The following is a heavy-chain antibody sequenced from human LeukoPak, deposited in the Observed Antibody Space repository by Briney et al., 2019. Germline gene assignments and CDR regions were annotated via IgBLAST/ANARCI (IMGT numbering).Heavy chain of an antibody. CDR2: ISSGSQII. CDR3: ARNPADIGDY. J-gene: IGHJ4*02. Sequence: GGSLRLSCAASGCTFSTYNMNWVRQAPGKGLEWVSFISSGSQIIYYADSVKGLFTVSRDNAKNSLYLQMNSLRDEDTAVYYCARNPADIGDYLGQGTLVTVSS. D-gene: IGHD5-12*01. CDR1: GCTFSTYN. V-gene: IGHV3-48*02.